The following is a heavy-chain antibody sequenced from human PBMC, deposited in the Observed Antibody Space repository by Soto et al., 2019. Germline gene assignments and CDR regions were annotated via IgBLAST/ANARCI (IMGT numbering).Heavy chain of an antibody. CDR1: GGSFSGYY. CDR2: INHSGST. Sequence: PSETLSLTCAVYGGSFSGYYWSRIRQPPGKGLEWIGEINHSGSTNYNPSLKRRVTISVDTSKNQFSLKLSSVTAADTAVYYCARGSITGTLYYFDYWGQGTLVTVSS. CDR3: ARGSITGTLYYFDY. D-gene: IGHD1-20*01. V-gene: IGHV4-34*01. J-gene: IGHJ4*02.